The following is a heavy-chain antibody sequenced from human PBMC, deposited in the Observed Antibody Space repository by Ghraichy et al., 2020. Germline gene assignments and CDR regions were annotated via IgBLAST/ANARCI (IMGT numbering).Heavy chain of an antibody. Sequence: LSLTCAASGFTFSSYWMSWVRQAPGKGLEWVANIKQDGSEKYYVDSVKGRFTISRDNAKNSLYLQMNSLRAEDTAVYYCARGGRYCSSTSCYVPYYYYGMDVWGQGTTVTVSS. V-gene: IGHV3-7*03. CDR2: IKQDGSEK. CDR1: GFTFSSYW. J-gene: IGHJ6*02. CDR3: ARGGRYCSSTSCYVPYYYYGMDV. D-gene: IGHD2-2*01.